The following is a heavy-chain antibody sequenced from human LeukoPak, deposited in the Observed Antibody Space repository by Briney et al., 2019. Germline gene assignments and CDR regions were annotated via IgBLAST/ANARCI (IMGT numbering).Heavy chain of an antibody. J-gene: IGHJ4*02. CDR1: GFTFSSYA. CDR2: IKSKTDGGTT. D-gene: IGHD6-13*01. CDR3: TTEEQQLVYFDY. V-gene: IGHV3-15*01. Sequence: GGSLRLSCAASGFTFSSYAMSWVRQAPGKGLEWVGRIKSKTDGGTTDYAAPVKGRFTISRDDSKNTLYLQMNSLKTEDTAVYYCTTEEQQLVYFDYWGQGTLVTVSS.